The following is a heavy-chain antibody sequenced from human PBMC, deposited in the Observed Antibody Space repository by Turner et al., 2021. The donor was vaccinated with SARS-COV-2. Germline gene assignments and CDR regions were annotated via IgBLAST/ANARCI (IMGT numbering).Heavy chain of an antibody. CDR1: GFTFSSYA. Sequence: EVQLLESGGGLVHPGGSLRLSCAASGFTFSSYAMSWVRQAPGKGLEWVGFIRSKAYGGKTQYAASVKGRFTISRDDSKSIAYLQMNSLKTEDTAVYYCTRVKYCSGGSCYGYYFDYWGQGTLVTVSS. CDR2: IRSKAYGGKT. D-gene: IGHD2-15*01. V-gene: IGHV3-49*04. J-gene: IGHJ4*02. CDR3: TRVKYCSGGSCYGYYFDY.